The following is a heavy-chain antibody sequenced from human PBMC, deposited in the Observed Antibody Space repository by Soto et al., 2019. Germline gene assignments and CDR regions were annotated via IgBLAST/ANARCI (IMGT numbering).Heavy chain of an antibody. CDR3: AKDWDSYGHDGMVV. J-gene: IGHJ6*02. CDR1: GFTFSRYG. CDR2: ISYDGSNK. Sequence: QVQLVESGGGVVQPGRSLRLSCAASGFTFSRYGMHWVRQAPGKGLEWVAVISYDGSNKYYADSVKGRFTISRDNSKNTLYQQMNSLIAEGTAVYYWAKDWDSYGHDGMVVWGQGPTVLFSS. V-gene: IGHV3-30*18. D-gene: IGHD5-18*01.